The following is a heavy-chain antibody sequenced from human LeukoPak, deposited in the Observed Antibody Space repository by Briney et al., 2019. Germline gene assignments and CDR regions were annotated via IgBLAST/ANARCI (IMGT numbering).Heavy chain of an antibody. CDR1: GFTFSDYY. D-gene: IGHD3-9*01. Sequence: GGSLRLSCAASGFTFSDYYMSWIRQAPGKGLEWVSYISSSGSTIYYADSVKGRFTISRDNAKNSLYLQMNSLRAEDTAMYYCAREETYYDILTGYHRPLYFDYWGQGTLVTVSS. CDR2: ISSSGSTI. V-gene: IGHV3-11*01. J-gene: IGHJ4*02. CDR3: AREETYYDILTGYHRPLYFDY.